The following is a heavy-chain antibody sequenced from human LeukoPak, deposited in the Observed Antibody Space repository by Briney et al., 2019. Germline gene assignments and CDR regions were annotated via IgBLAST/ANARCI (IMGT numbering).Heavy chain of an antibody. Sequence: SETLSLTCTVSGGSISSGSYYWSWIRQPAGKGLEWIGRIYTSGSTNYNPSLKSRVTISVDTSKNQFSLKLSPVTAADTAVYYCAREGQKRLRVDYWGQGTLVTVSS. CDR3: AREGQKRLRVDY. J-gene: IGHJ4*02. D-gene: IGHD6-25*01. V-gene: IGHV4-61*02. CDR1: GGSISSGSYY. CDR2: IYTSGST.